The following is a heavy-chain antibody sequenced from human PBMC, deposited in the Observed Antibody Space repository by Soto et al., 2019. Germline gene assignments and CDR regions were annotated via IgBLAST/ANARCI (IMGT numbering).Heavy chain of an antibody. CDR3: ARASLRFGELLDLDY. Sequence: QVQLVRSGAEVKKPGASVKVSCKASGYTFTSYGISWVRQAPGQGLEWMGWISAYNGNTNSAQKLQGRVTMTTDTSTSTAYMELRSLRSDDTAVYYCARASLRFGELLDLDYWGQGTLVTVSS. CDR2: ISAYNGNT. D-gene: IGHD3-10*01. CDR1: GYTFTSYG. J-gene: IGHJ4*02. V-gene: IGHV1-18*01.